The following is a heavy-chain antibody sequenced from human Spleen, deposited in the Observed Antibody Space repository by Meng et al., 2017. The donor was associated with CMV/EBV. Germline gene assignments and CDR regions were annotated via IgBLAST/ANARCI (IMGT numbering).Heavy chain of an antibody. CDR2: IYYSGST. CDR3: ARVGRFGYYDSSGYYWSWFDP. V-gene: IGHV4-31*01. D-gene: IGHD3-22*01. CDR1: GYY. J-gene: IGHJ5*02. Sequence: GYYWSWIRQHPGKGLEWIGYIYYSGSTYYNPSLNSLVTISVDTSKNQFSLKLSSVTAADTAVYYCARVGRFGYYDSSGYYWSWFDPWGQGTLVTVSS.